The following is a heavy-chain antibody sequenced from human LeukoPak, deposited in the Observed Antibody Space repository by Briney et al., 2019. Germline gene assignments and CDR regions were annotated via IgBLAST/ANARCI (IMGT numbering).Heavy chain of an antibody. J-gene: IGHJ4*02. CDR2: IYPGDSDT. D-gene: IGHD3-22*01. CDR3: ARPFRDYYDSSGYYYEFVY. Sequence: GGVLEISLCGSWSHFNYYLSGLVRPLPGEGLGVVVIIYPGDSDTRYSPSFQGQVTISADKSISTAYLQWSSLKASDTAMYYCARPFRDYYDSSGYYYEFVYWGQGTLVTVSS. V-gene: IGHV5-51*01. CDR1: WSHFNYYL.